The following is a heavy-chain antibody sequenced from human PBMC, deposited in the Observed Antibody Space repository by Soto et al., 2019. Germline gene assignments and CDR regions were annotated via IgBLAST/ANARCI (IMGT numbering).Heavy chain of an antibody. CDR3: ARVTKVGGY. V-gene: IGHV3-7*01. Sequence: EVQLVESGGGLVQPGGSLRLSCAASGFTLSNYWLYWVRQAPGKGLEWVANIKQDGSEKNYVDSVKGRFTISRDNAKNSLYLQMNSLRAEDTAVYYCARVTKVGGYWGQGTLVTVSS. CDR1: GFTLSNYW. D-gene: IGHD4-17*01. J-gene: IGHJ4*02. CDR2: IKQDGSEK.